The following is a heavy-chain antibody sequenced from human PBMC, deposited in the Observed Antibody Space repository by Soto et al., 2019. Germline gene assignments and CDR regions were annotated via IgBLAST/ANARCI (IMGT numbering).Heavy chain of an antibody. J-gene: IGHJ6*02. D-gene: IGHD2-21*02. V-gene: IGHV7-4-1*01. CDR1: GYTFTSYA. CDR2: INTNTGNP. Sequence: ASVKVSGKASGYTFTSYAMNWVRQAPGQGLEWMGWINTNTGNPTYAQGFTGRFVFSLDTSVSTAYLQICSLKAEDTAVYYCARDFWSGVTAYNYSRMVAGGQRTTATV. CDR3: ARDFWSGVTAYNYSRMVA.